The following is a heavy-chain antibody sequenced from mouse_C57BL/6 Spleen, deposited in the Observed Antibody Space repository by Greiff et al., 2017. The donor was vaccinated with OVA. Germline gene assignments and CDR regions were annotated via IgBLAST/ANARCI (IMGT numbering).Heavy chain of an antibody. CDR3: ARGGDYGSSPWYFDV. Sequence: VQLQQSGAELVKPGASVKLSCKASGYTFTSYWMQWVKQRPGQGLEWIGEIDPSDSYTNYNQKFKGKATLTVDTSSSTAYMQLSSLTSEDSAVYYCARGGDYGSSPWYFDVWGTGTTVTVSS. D-gene: IGHD1-1*01. V-gene: IGHV1-50*01. J-gene: IGHJ1*03. CDR2: IDPSDSYT. CDR1: GYTFTSYW.